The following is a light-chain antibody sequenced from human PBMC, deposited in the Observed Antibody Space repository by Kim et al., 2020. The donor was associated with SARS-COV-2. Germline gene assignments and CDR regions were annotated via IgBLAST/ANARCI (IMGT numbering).Light chain of an antibody. CDR1: RSVSNK. J-gene: IGKJ2*03. V-gene: IGKV3-15*01. CDR2: RAS. CDR3: QEYINWPQYS. Sequence: GSPGDRAPLYGAASRSVSNKLAWYQQKPGQAPRLLIYRASARATGVPDRFSGSGSGTEFTLTISGLQSEDFAVYYCQEYINWPQYSFGQGTKLEI.